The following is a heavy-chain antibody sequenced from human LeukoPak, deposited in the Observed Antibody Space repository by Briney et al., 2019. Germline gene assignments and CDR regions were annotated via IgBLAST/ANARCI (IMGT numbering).Heavy chain of an antibody. CDR2: INPNSGGT. J-gene: IGHJ4*02. CDR1: GYTFTGYY. Sequence: ASVKVSCKASGYTFTGYYTHWVRQAPGQGLEWMGWINPNSGGTNYAQKFQGRVTMTRDTSINTAYMELSSLRSDDTAVYYCARDSRSSYSFDYWGQGTLVTVSS. CDR3: ARDSRSSYSFDY. D-gene: IGHD6-6*01. V-gene: IGHV1-2*02.